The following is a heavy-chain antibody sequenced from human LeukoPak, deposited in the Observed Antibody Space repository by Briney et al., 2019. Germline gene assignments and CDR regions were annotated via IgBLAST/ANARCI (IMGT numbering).Heavy chain of an antibody. Sequence: ASVKVSCTASGYTFTGYYMHWVRQAPGQGLEWMGWINPNSGGTNYAQKFQGRVTMTRDTSISTAYMELSRLRSDDTAVYYCARDGSDYDILTGYYGDYWGQGTLVTVSS. CDR2: INPNSGGT. V-gene: IGHV1-2*02. CDR3: ARDGSDYDILTGYYGDY. CDR1: GYTFTGYY. D-gene: IGHD3-9*01. J-gene: IGHJ4*02.